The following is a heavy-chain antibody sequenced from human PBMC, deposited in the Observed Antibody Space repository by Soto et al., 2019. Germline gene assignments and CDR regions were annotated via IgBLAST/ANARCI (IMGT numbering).Heavy chain of an antibody. Sequence: EVQLVESGGGLVKPGGSLRLSCAASGFTFSGHTINWVRRAQGKGLEWVSSVSSSSSYIYYADSVKGRFTVSRDNAEKSLYLQMNSLRAEDTAIYYCARCLGFDGSGYAFFDSWGQGTLVTVSS. D-gene: IGHD3-10*01. CDR2: VSSSSSYI. CDR1: GFTFSGHT. CDR3: ARCLGFDGSGYAFFDS. J-gene: IGHJ4*02. V-gene: IGHV3-21*01.